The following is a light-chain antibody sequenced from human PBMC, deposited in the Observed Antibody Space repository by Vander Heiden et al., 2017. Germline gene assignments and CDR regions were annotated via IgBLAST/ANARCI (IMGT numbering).Light chain of an antibody. CDR3: QVWDSSSEHIV. V-gene: IGLV3-21*02. CDR2: DDS. CDR1: NIGSKS. J-gene: IGLJ2*01. Sequence: SYVLTQPPSVSLAPGQTATITCGGNNIGSKSVHWYQQEPGQAPVLVVYDDSARPSGIPERFSGSKSGTTATLTISWVEAGDEADYYCQVWDSSSEHIVFGGGTKLTVL.